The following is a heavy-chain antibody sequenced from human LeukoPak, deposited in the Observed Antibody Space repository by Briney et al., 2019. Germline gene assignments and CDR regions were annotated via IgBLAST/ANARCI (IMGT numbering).Heavy chain of an antibody. CDR3: GGDTAMDLIFDY. J-gene: IGHJ4*02. Sequence: GGSPRLSCAASGFTFSNAWMSWVRQAPGKGLEWVSAISGSGGSTYYADSVKGRFTISRDNSKNTLYLQVNSLRAEDTAVYYCGGDTAMDLIFDYWGQGTLVTVSS. D-gene: IGHD5-18*01. V-gene: IGHV3-23*01. CDR2: ISGSGGST. CDR1: GFTFSNAW.